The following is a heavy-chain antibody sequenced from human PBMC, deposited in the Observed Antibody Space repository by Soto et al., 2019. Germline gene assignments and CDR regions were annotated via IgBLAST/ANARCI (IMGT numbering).Heavy chain of an antibody. D-gene: IGHD3-3*01. Sequence: ASVHGSCKTSGDIFSIYAISWVRQAPGQGLELMGWISAYNGNTNYAQKLQGRVTMTTDTSTSTAYMELRSVRSDDAAVEYGGIEGDDFRSAYDSGWFERWGQGT. J-gene: IGHJ4*02. CDR3: GIEGDDFRSAYDSGWFER. CDR2: ISAYNGNT. V-gene: IGHV1-18*01. CDR1: GDIFSIYA.